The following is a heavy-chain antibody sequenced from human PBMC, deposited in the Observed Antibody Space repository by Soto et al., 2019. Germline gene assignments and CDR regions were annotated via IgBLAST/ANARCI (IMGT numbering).Heavy chain of an antibody. CDR2: ISSSGSTI. CDR1: GFTVSDYY. J-gene: IGHJ6*02. CDR3: AKPYYYGSGSSTDV. V-gene: IGHV3-11*01. Sequence: PGGSLRLSCAVSGFTVSDYYMSWIRQAPGKGLEWVSYISSSGSTIYYADSVKGRFTISRDNAKNSLYLQMNSLRAEDTAVYYCAKPYYYGSGSSTDVWGQGTTVTVSS. D-gene: IGHD3-10*01.